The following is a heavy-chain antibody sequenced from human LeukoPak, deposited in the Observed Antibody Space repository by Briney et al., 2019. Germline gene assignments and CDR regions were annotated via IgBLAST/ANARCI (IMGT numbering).Heavy chain of an antibody. CDR1: GFTFTSSA. D-gene: IGHD2/OR15-2a*01. Sequence: GGSLTLSCVASGFTFTSSAMSWFCQAPGKGLEWVSAISGRSGTTYYADSVKGRFTISRDNSKNTLYLQMNSLRAGDTAVYYCAKVGAVYFPLDFWGQGTLVTVSS. V-gene: IGHV3-23*01. CDR3: AKVGAVYFPLDF. CDR2: ISGRSGTT. J-gene: IGHJ4*02.